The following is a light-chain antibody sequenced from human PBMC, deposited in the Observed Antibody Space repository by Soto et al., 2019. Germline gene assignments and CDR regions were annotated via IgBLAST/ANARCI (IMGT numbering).Light chain of an antibody. J-gene: IGLJ3*02. V-gene: IGLV2-14*01. Sequence: QSALTQPASVSGSPGQSITISCTGTSSDVGVYNYVSWYQQHPGKAPKLMIYEVSNRPSGVSNRFSGSKSGNTASLPISGLQADDWAGYYCSSYTSSSPLVFRGGTNVTVL. CDR1: SSDVGVYNY. CDR3: SSYTSSSPLV. CDR2: EVS.